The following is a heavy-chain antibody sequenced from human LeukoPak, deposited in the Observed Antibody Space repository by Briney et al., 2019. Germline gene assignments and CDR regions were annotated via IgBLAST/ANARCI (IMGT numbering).Heavy chain of an antibody. V-gene: IGHV3-21*01. CDR3: ARTGGQIVSFFFDL. CDR2: ISSSSTYI. CDR1: GFTLSSYS. J-gene: IGHJ4*02. Sequence: GGSLRLSCAASGFTLSSYSMNWVRQAPGKGLEWVSSISSSSTYIYYADSVKGRFTISRDNAKNSLYLQMNSLIAEDTAVYYCARTGGQIVSFFFDLWGQGTLITVSS. D-gene: IGHD5/OR15-5a*01.